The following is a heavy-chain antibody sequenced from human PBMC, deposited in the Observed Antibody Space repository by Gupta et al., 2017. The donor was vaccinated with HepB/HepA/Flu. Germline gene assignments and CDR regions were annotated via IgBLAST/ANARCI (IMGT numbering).Heavy chain of an antibody. V-gene: IGHV3-33*01. J-gene: IGHJ4*02. CDR1: GFTFSSYG. Sequence: QVQLVESGGGVVQPGRSLRLSCAASGFTFSSYGLPWVRQAPGKGLEWVAVIWYDGSNKYYADSVKGRFTISRDNSKNTLYLQMNSLRAEDTAVYYCARERGGTYYYDSSGYVDYWGQGTLVTVSS. D-gene: IGHD3-22*01. CDR2: IWYDGSNK. CDR3: ARERGGTYYYDSSGYVDY.